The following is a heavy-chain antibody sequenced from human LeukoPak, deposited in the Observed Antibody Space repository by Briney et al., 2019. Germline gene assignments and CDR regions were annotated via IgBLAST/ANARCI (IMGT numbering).Heavy chain of an antibody. CDR1: GGSFSGYY. CDR3: ARGQPYSGSYYAVDY. J-gene: IGHJ4*02. D-gene: IGHD1-26*01. Sequence: SETLSLTCAVYGGSFSGYYWSWIRQPPGKGLEWIGEINHSGSTNYNPSLKSRVTISVDTSKNQFSLKLSSVTAADTAVYYCARGQPYSGSYYAVDYWGQGTLVTVSS. V-gene: IGHV4-34*01. CDR2: INHSGST.